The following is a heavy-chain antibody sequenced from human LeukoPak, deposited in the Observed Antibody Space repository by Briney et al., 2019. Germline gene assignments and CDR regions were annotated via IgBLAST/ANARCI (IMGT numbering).Heavy chain of an antibody. CDR2: INHSGST. J-gene: IGHJ5*02. CDR3: ARARRYSGWFDP. Sequence: SETLSLTCTVSGGSISSYYWSWIRQPPGKGLEWIGEINHSGSTNYNPSLKSRVTISADTSKNQFSLKLSSVTAADTAVYYCARARRYSGWFDPWGQGTLVTVSS. CDR1: GGSISSYY. V-gene: IGHV4-34*01. D-gene: IGHD2-15*01.